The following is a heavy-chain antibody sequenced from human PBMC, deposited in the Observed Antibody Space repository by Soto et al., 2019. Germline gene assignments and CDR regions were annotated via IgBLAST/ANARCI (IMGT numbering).Heavy chain of an antibody. J-gene: IGHJ1*01. CDR3: ARYSAHAYSGSYYNFQH. CDR2: IIPIFGTA. D-gene: IGHD1-26*01. Sequence: QVQLVQSGAEVKKPGSSVKVSCKASGGTFSSYAISWVRQAPGQGLEWMGEIIPIFGTANYAQKFQGRVTITADESTSTDDMALSRLRSEDTAVYYCARYSAHAYSGSYYNFQHWGQGTLVTVSS. V-gene: IGHV1-69*12. CDR1: GGTFSSYA.